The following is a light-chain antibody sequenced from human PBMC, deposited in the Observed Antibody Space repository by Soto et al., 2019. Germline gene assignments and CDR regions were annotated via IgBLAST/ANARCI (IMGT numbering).Light chain of an antibody. J-gene: IGKJ3*01. CDR2: GAS. Sequence: EIEVTQSPATLSLSPGERATLSCRASQSVSSFFAWYQQKPGQSPRLLIYGASSRATGIPDRFSGSGSGTDFTLTISRLEPEDFSVYYCHQYGTAPLTFGPGTKVDIK. CDR3: HQYGTAPLT. CDR1: QSVSSF. V-gene: IGKV3-20*01.